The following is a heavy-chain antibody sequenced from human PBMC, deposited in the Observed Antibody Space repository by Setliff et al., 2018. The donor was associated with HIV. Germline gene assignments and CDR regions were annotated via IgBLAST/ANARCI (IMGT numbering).Heavy chain of an antibody. J-gene: IGHJ3*01. CDR2: LSGSGGIT. Sequence: GGSLRLSCVTSGFTFTDYAMTWVRQAPGEGLQYVSALSGSGGITYYADSVKGRFTISRDNSKNTLYLQMNSLRAEDTAVYYCARLWAYYDRSGRTAFDVWGQGTMVTVSS. CDR1: GFTFTDYA. D-gene: IGHD3-22*01. V-gene: IGHV3-23*01. CDR3: ARLWAYYDRSGRTAFDV.